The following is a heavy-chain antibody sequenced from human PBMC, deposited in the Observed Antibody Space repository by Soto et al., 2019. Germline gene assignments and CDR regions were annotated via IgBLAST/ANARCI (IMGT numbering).Heavy chain of an antibody. D-gene: IGHD2-2*01. CDR1: GFTFSSYA. CDR3: ANAKGFVVVPAPHNWFDA. J-gene: IGHJ5*02. Sequence: GGSLRLSCAASGFTFSSYAMSCVRQAPGKWLEWVSAISGSGGSTYYADSVKGRFTISRDNSKNTLYLQMNSLRAEDTAVYYCANAKGFVVVPAPHNWFDAWGQGTLVTVSS. V-gene: IGHV3-23*01. CDR2: ISGSGGST.